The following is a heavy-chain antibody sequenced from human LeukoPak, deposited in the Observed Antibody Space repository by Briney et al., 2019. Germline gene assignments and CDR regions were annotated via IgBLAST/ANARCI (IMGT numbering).Heavy chain of an antibody. CDR2: INYSGST. Sequence: SEILSLTCTVSGGSISSSSYYWGWIRQPPGKGLEWIGSINYSGSTYYNPSLKSRVTISVDTSKNQFSLKLSSVTAADTAVYYCARDDYGDLYYFDYWGQGTLVTVSS. V-gene: IGHV4-39*07. CDR1: GGSISSSSYY. J-gene: IGHJ4*02. CDR3: ARDDYGDLYYFDY. D-gene: IGHD4-17*01.